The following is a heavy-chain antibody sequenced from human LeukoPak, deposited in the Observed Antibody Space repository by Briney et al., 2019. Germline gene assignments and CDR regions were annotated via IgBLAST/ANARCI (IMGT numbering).Heavy chain of an antibody. CDR1: GGSFTSFY. CDR3: ARASPDHTSYYYYYYMDV. V-gene: IGHV4-59*01. J-gene: IGHJ6*03. CDR2: IYYSGST. D-gene: IGHD1-14*01. Sequence: SETLSLTCTVSGGSFTSFYWSWFRQPPGKGLEWIGYIYYSGSTNYNPSLKSRVTMSVDTSKNQFSLRLSSVTAADTAVYYCARASPDHTSYYYYYYMDVWGKGTTVTVSS.